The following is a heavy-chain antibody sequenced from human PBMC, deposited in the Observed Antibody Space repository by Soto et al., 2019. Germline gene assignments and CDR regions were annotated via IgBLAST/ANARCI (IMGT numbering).Heavy chain of an antibody. CDR2: IKEDGSEK. Sequence: GGSLRLSCAASGFTFNTYWMTWVRQAPGKGLDWVASIKEDGSEKSYVDSVKGRFFISRDNAENSLYLHMNRLRVEDTAVYYCARDWGSIFGLVPDYGLDSWGQGTTVTVSS. CDR1: GFTFNTYW. CDR3: ARDWGSIFGLVPDYGLDS. V-gene: IGHV3-7*01. J-gene: IGHJ6*02. D-gene: IGHD3-3*01.